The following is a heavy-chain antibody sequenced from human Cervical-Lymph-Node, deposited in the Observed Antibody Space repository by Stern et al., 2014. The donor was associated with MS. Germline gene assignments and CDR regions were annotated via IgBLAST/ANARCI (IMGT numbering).Heavy chain of an antibody. V-gene: IGHV3-33*01. CDR1: GFTFSSYG. J-gene: IGHJ6*02. D-gene: IGHD6-13*01. CDR2: IWYDGSNK. Sequence: VQLVESGGGVVQPGRSLRLSCAASGFTFSSYGMHWVRQAPGKGLEWVAVIWYDGSNKYYADSVKGRFTISRDNSKNTLYLQMNSLRAEDTAVYYCARYSSPSPYYYYGMDVWGQGTTVTVSS. CDR3: ARYSSPSPYYYYGMDV.